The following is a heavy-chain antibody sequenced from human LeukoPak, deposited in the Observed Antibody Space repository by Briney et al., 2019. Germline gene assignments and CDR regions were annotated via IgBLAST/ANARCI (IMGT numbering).Heavy chain of an antibody. D-gene: IGHD3-9*01. CDR3: TSDLWVLTGYLGY. V-gene: IGHV3-15*01. CDR2: IKSKTDGGTT. J-gene: IGHJ4*02. Sequence: SGGSLRLSCAASGFTFSNAWMSWVRQAPGKGLEWVGRIKSKTDGGTTDYAAPVKGRFTISRDDSKNTLYLQMNSLKTEDTAVYYCTSDLWVLTGYLGYWGQGTLVTVSS. CDR1: GFTFSNAW.